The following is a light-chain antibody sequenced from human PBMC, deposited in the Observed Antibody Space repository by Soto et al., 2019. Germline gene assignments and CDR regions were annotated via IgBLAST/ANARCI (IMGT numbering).Light chain of an antibody. Sequence: QSVLTQPPSVSGAPGQRVTISCTGSGSNIGAGYDIHWYQQVPGTAPKPLIYANTNRASGVPDRFSGSKSGTSASLAITGLQAEDEADHYCQSYDTSLSGYVFGPGTKLTVL. CDR2: ANT. CDR1: GSNIGAGYD. J-gene: IGLJ1*01. V-gene: IGLV1-40*01. CDR3: QSYDTSLSGYV.